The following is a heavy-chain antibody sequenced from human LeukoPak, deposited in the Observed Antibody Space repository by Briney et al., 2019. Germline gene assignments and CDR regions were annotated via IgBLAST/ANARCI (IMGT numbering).Heavy chain of an antibody. D-gene: IGHD6-13*01. V-gene: IGHV1-3*01. CDR2: INAGNGNT. J-gene: IGHJ5*02. CDR3: ARNRIAAGGFDP. Sequence: ASVKVSCKASGYTFTSYAMHWVRQAPGQRLEWMEWINAGNGNTKYSQKFQGRVTITRDTSASTAYMELSSLRSEDTAVYYCARNRIAAGGFDPWGQGTLVTVSS. CDR1: GYTFTSYA.